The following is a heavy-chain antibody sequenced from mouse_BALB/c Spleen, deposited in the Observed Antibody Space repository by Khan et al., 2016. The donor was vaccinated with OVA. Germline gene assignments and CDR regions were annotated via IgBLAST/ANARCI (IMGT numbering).Heavy chain of an antibody. J-gene: IGHJ2*01. D-gene: IGHD2-14*01. CDR1: GYTFTSYV. CDR3: ARNYGYDVYFDC. V-gene: IGHV1S136*01. CDR2: IYPYNDDT. Sequence: VQLQQSGPELVKPGASVKMSCKASGYTFTSYVMHWVRQKPGQGLEWIGYIYPYNDDTKYNEKIKGKATLTSDKSSSTAYMERTSLTSEDSAVYYCARNYGYDVYFDCWGQGTTLTVSS.